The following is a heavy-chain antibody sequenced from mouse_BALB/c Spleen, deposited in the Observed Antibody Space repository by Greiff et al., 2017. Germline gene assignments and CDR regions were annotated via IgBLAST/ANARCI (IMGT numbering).Heavy chain of an antibody. D-gene: IGHD6-5*01. V-gene: IGHV1S137*01. CDR1: GYTFTDYA. CDR2: ISTYYGDA. J-gene: IGHJ4*01. CDR3: ARPYDYDGMDY. Sequence: QVQLQQSGAELVRPGVSVKISCKGSGYTFTDYAMHWVKQSHAKSLEWIGVISTYYGDASYNQKFKGKATMTVDKSSSTAYMELARLTSEDSAIYYCARPYDYDGMDYWGQGTSVTVSS.